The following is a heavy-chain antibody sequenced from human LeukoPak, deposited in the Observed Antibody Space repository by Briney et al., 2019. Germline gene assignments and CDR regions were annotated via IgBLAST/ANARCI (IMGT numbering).Heavy chain of an antibody. V-gene: IGHV3-21*04. Sequence: PGGSLRLSCAGSGFAFESFTMTWVRQAPGKGLEWVSLISATSSDVNYAESVRGRFTISRDNAKNSLFLLMDSLRVEDTAIYYCAKGLFSTYDKYLDSWGQGTPVTVSS. CDR1: GFAFESFT. CDR2: ISATSSDV. CDR3: AKGLFSTYDKYLDS. D-gene: IGHD2-2*01. J-gene: IGHJ4*02.